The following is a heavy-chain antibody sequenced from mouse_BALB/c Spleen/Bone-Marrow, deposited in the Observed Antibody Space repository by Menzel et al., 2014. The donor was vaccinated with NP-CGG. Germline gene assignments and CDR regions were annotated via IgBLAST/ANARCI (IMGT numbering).Heavy chain of an antibody. V-gene: IGHV2-9*02. CDR2: IWAGGST. J-gene: IGHJ1*01. CDR3: ARGGGNWYFDV. Sequence: VQGVESGPGLVAPSQSLSIPCTVSGFSLTSYGVHWVRQPPGKGLEWLGVIWAGGSTNYNSALMSRLSISKDNSKSQVFLKMNSLQTDDTAMHCCARGGGNWYFDVWGAGTTVTVSS. CDR1: GFSLTSYG.